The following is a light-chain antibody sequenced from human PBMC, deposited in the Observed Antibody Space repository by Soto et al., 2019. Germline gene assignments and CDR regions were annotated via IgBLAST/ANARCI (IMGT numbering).Light chain of an antibody. CDR3: ISYAGSSSV. Sequence: QSVLTQPPSASGSPGQSVTISCTGTSSDVGAYNYVSWYQQHPGKAPKLMIYEVSKRPSGVPDRFSGSKSGSTASLTVSGLQAEDEADYYCISYAGSSSVFGGGTKLTVL. CDR2: EVS. V-gene: IGLV2-8*01. CDR1: SSDVGAYNY. J-gene: IGLJ2*01.